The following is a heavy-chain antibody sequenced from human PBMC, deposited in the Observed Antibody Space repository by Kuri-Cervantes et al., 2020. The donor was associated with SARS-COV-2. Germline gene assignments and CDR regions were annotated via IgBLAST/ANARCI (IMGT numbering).Heavy chain of an antibody. CDR1: GFTFSSYW. D-gene: IGHD4-17*01. CDR2: INSDGSST. CDR3: ARGGAYGDYFHC. J-gene: IGHJ4*02. Sequence: GESLKISCAASGFTFSSYWMHWVRQAPGKGLVWVSRINSDGSSTSYADSVKGRFTISRDNAKNTLYLQMNSLRAEDTAVYYCARGGAYGDYFHCWGQGTLVTVSS. V-gene: IGHV3-74*01.